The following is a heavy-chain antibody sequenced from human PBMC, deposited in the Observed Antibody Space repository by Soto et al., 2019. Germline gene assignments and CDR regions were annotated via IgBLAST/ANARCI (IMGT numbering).Heavy chain of an antibody. D-gene: IGHD3-3*01. J-gene: IGHJ6*02. CDR2: IYPGDSDT. CDR3: AILGFDFDFLSGYYNVHHYYGIDV. CDR1: GYKPSTWHNFTSYW. Sequence: GESLKISCKGSGYKPSTWHNFTSYWIAWVRQMPGEGPEWMGIIYPGDSDTRYSPSFQGQVTISADKSINTVYLQRSSLKASDTAMYYCAILGFDFDFLSGYYNVHHYYGIDVWGQGTTVTVSS. V-gene: IGHV5-51*01.